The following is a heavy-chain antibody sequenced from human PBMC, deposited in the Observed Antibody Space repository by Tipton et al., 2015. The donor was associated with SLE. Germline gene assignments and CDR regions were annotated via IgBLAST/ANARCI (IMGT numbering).Heavy chain of an antibody. CDR3: ATLGYCSHDVCYTGIES. V-gene: IGHV6-1*01. Sequence: PSRGLEWLGRTYYRSKWFNEYAVSVKTRITINPDTSKNQFSLQLNSVTAADTAIYYCATLGYCSHDVCYTGIESWGQGSLVTVSS. J-gene: IGHJ4*02. CDR2: TYYRSKWFN. D-gene: IGHD2-8*01.